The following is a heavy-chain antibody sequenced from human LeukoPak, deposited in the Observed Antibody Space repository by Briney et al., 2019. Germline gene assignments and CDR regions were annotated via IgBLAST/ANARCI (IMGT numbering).Heavy chain of an antibody. D-gene: IGHD1-7*01. CDR1: GLTFSNNW. CDR2: INPDGSDK. Sequence: GGSLRLSCAASGLTFSNNWMTWVRQAPGKGLEWLANINPDGSDKYYVDFMKGRFAISRDNAKNSLYLQIDGLRDDDTAVYYCARHSDWSYDYWGQGTLVIVSS. J-gene: IGHJ4*02. CDR3: ARHSDWSYDY. V-gene: IGHV3-7*01.